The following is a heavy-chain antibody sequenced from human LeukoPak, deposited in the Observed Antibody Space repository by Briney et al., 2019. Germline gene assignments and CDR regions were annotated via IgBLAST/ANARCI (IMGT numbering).Heavy chain of an antibody. Sequence: GGPLRLSCAASGFTVSSNYMSWVRQAPGKGLEWVSVIYSGGSTYYADSVKGRFTISRDNSKNTLYLQMNSLRAEDTAVYYCAANYYDSSGYYYWGQGTLVIVSS. D-gene: IGHD3-22*01. CDR1: GFTVSSNY. CDR3: AANYYDSSGYYY. V-gene: IGHV3-66*01. CDR2: IYSGGST. J-gene: IGHJ4*02.